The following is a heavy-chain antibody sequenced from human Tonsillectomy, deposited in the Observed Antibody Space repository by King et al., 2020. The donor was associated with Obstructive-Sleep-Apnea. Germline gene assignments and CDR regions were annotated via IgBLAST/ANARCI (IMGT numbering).Heavy chain of an antibody. Sequence: VQLVESGGGLVQPGGSLRLSCAASGFTFSSFWMHWVRQAPGKGLVWVSRISSDGSTTTYADSVKGRFTISRDNAKNTLYLQMNSLRVEDTAVYYCSTLTAAGDHGGFDYWGQGTLVTVSS. CDR1: GFTFSSFW. CDR2: ISSDGSTT. CDR3: STLTAAGDHGGFDY. V-gene: IGHV3-74*01. D-gene: IGHD4-17*01. J-gene: IGHJ4*02.